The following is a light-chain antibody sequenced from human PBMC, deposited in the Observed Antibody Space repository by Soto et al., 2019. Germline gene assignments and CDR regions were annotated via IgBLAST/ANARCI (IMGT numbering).Light chain of an antibody. CDR2: GVT. Sequence: QSALTQPASISGSPGQSITISCTGSNSDIGSYDFVAWYQQLPGKAPRLIIYGVTNRPSGVSDRFSGSKSGNTASLTISGLQDADEADYYCSSSTNRNALWAFGGGTKLTVL. CDR1: NSDIGSYDF. J-gene: IGLJ2*01. V-gene: IGLV2-14*03. CDR3: SSSTNRNALWA.